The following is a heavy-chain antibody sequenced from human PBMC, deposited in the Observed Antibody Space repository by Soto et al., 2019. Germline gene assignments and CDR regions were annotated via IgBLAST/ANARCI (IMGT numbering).Heavy chain of an antibody. V-gene: IGHV3-21*01. CDR3: ARVGYCSGGSCS. CDR1: GFTFSSYS. D-gene: IGHD2-15*01. Sequence: EVQLVESGGGLVKPGGSLRLSCAASGFTFSSYSMNWVRQAPGKGLEWVSSISSSSSYIYYADSVKGRFTISRDNAKNSLYLQMYSLRADDTAVYYCARVGYCSGGSCSGGQGTLGTVSS. CDR2: ISSSSSYI. J-gene: IGHJ4*02.